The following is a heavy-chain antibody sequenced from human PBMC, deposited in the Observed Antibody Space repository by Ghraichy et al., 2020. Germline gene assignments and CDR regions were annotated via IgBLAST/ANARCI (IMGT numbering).Heavy chain of an antibody. J-gene: IGHJ5*02. V-gene: IGHV4-39*01. D-gene: IGHD3-3*01. Sequence: SETLSLTCTVSGGSISSSSYYWGWIRQPPGKGLEWIGSIYYSGSTYYNPSLKSRVTISVDTSKNQFSLKLSSVTAADTAVYYCARQAPYYDFWRNNWFDPWGQGTLVTVSS. CDR2: IYYSGST. CDR1: GGSISSSSYY. CDR3: ARQAPYYDFWRNNWFDP.